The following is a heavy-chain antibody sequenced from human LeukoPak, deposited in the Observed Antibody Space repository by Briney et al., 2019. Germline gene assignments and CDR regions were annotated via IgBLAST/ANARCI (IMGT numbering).Heavy chain of an antibody. D-gene: IGHD3-3*01. V-gene: IGHV4-59*01. CDR3: ARGDYDFWSGNWRFDP. Sequence: SETLSLTCTVSGGSISSYYWSWIRQPPGKGLEWIGYIYYNGNTNYNPSLKSRVTISVDASKNQFSLKVDSVSAADTAVYYCARGDYDFWSGNWRFDPWGQGTLVTVSS. CDR2: IYYNGNT. CDR1: GGSISSYY. J-gene: IGHJ5*02.